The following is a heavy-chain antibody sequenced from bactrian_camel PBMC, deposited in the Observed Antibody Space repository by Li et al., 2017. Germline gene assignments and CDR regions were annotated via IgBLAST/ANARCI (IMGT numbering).Heavy chain of an antibody. D-gene: IGHD1*01. Sequence: HVQLVESGGGSVQAEGSARLSCAVSGLTGSRNCMGWFRQALGKEREGVVMTCVDGRAIYADSVKGRFTISRDNAKNTLYLQMNSLKAEDTAMYYCAADDGERIRDCATVEEEDWDWYQGTQVTVS. J-gene: IGHJ4*01. CDR2: TCVDGRA. V-gene: IGHV3S53*01. CDR1: GLTGSRNC. CDR3: AADDGERIRDCATVEEEDWD.